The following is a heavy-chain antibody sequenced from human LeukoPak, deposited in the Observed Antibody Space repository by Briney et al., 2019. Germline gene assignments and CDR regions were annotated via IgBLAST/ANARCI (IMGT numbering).Heavy chain of an antibody. CDR3: ARGNWNYVGNWFDP. D-gene: IGHD1-7*01. CDR1: GYTFTGYY. CDR2: INPNSGGT. Sequence: ASVKVSCKASGYTFTGYYMHWARQAPGQGLEWMGWINPNSGGTNYAQKFQGRVNMTRDTSISTAYMELSRLRSDDTAVYYCARGNWNYVGNWFDPWGQGTLVTVSS. J-gene: IGHJ5*02. V-gene: IGHV1-2*02.